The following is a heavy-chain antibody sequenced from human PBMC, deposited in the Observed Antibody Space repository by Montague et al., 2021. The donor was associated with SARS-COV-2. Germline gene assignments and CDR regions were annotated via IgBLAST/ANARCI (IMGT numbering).Heavy chain of an antibody. CDR1: GGSISSGSY. J-gene: IGHJ4*02. Sequence: SETLSLTCTVSGGSISSGSYWGWIRQPPGKGLEWNGTSDHSGITYYSPSLKSRVTISLDTPKNQFSLNLDSVTASDTAMYYCARVISAVAGANFYFDYWGQGTLVTVSS. CDR2: SDHSGIT. CDR3: ARVISAVAGANFYFDY. V-gene: IGHV4-38-2*02. D-gene: IGHD4/OR15-4a*01.